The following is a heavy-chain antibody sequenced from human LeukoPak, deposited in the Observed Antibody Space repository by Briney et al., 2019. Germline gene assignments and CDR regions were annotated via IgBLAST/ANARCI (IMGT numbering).Heavy chain of an antibody. CDR1: GGSFSGYY. D-gene: IGHD6-19*01. CDR2: INHSGST. CDR3: VRSSGWLSFDY. V-gene: IGHV4-34*01. J-gene: IGHJ4*02. Sequence: PSETLSLTCAVYGGSFSGYYWGWIRQPPGKGLEWIGEINHSGSTNYNPSLKSRVTISVDTSKNQFSLKLSSVTAADTAVYYCVRSSGWLSFDYWGQGTLVTVSS.